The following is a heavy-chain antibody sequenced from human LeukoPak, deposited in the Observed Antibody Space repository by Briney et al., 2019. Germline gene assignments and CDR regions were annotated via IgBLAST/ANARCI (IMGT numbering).Heavy chain of an antibody. J-gene: IGHJ3*02. CDR1: GGSVISGSYY. CDR2: IYYTGSPT. CDR3: ARYRRVTHIQVDALDI. V-gene: IGHV4-61*01. Sequence: SETLSLTRTVSGGSVISGSYYWSWIRQPPGEGLEWIGSIYYTGSPTNYNPSLKNRVTISVDTSKNQFSLKLTSVTAADTAVYYCARYRRVTHIQVDALDIWGQGAMVTVSS. D-gene: IGHD5-18*01.